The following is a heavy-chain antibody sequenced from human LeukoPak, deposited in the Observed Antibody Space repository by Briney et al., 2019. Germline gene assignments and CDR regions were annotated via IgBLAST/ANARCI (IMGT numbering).Heavy chain of an antibody. J-gene: IGHJ5*02. Sequence: SETLSLTCTVAGGSIRSGSYYWVWIRQPPGKGLGWIGSMYYSGSTYYNLSLKSRVTISVNASKNQLSLKLSSVTAADTAVYYCARQGGSPDWFDPWGQGTLVTVSS. CDR2: MYYSGST. CDR1: GGSIRSGSYY. V-gene: IGHV4-39*01. CDR3: ARQGGSPDWFDP. D-gene: IGHD1-26*01.